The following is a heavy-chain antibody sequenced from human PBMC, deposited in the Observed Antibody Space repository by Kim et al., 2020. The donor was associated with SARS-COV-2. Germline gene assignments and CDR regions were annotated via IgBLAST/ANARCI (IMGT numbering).Heavy chain of an antibody. Sequence: SLKSRVTISVDTSKNQFSLKLSSVTAADTAVYYCARLVYGDYASPGAFDIWGQGTMVTVSS. CDR3: ARLVYGDYASPGAFDI. D-gene: IGHD4-17*01. V-gene: IGHV4-39*01. J-gene: IGHJ3*02.